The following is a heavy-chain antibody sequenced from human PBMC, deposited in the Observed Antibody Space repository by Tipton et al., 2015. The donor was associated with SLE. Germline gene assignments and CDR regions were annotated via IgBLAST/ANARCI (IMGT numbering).Heavy chain of an antibody. CDR3: ARGWAARLLWFGESKGHFDY. J-gene: IGHJ4*02. V-gene: IGHV4-38-2*01. Sequence: TLSLTCAVSGYSISSGYYWGWIRQPPGKGLEWIGSIFHSGSTYYNPSPKSRVTISVDPSKNQFSLKLSSVTAADTAVYYCARGWAARLLWFGESKGHFDYWGQGTLVTVSS. D-gene: IGHD3-10*01. CDR1: GYSISSGYY. CDR2: IFHSGST.